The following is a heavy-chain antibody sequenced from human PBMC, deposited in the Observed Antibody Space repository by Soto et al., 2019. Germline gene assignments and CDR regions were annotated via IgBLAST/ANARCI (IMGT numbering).Heavy chain of an antibody. V-gene: IGHV4-31*03. D-gene: IGHD3-16*01. CDR2: IYYSGTT. CDR1: GGSISSGGYY. CDR3: VRGLSTSYDNIPYFDS. J-gene: IGHJ4*02. Sequence: PSETLSLTCTVSGGSISSGGYYWSWIRQHPGKGLEWIGYIYYSGTTYYNPSLKSRVSTSADTSKNQFSLNLSSVTTADTAVYFCVRGLSTSYDNIPYFDSWGQATSVT.